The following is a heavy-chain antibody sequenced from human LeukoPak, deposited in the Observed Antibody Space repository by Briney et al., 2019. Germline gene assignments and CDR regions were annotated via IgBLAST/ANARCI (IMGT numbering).Heavy chain of an antibody. CDR1: RYTLRSDG. D-gene: IGHD2-8*01. CDR3: ARGLEYCTNGVCHFDY. Sequence: ASLKVSCNASRYTLRSDGISCVPQAPGQRLECLGWISGYNGDTNYAQNLQGRVTMTTDTSTSTAYMELRSLRSDDTAVYYCARGLEYCTNGVCHFDYWGQGTLVTVSS. V-gene: IGHV1-18*01. CDR2: ISGYNGDT. J-gene: IGHJ4*02.